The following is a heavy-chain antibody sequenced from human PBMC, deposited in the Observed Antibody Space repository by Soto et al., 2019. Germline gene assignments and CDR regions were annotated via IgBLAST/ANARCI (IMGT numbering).Heavy chain of an antibody. D-gene: IGHD3-16*02. Sequence: GSLRLSGAASVFTDESYAMSWVRQAPGKGLEWVSGINSGGTVAHYADSVKGRFAISRDNSKNTLSLEMNSLRADDTGLYYCAISTGGFGGLFVVPSDYWGQGTLVTVSS. CDR1: VFTDESYA. CDR2: INSGGTVA. V-gene: IGHV3-23*01. CDR3: AISTGGFGGLFVVPSDY. J-gene: IGHJ4*02.